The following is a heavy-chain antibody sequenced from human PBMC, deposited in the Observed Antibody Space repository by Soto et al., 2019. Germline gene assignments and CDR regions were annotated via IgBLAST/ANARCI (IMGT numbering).Heavy chain of an antibody. D-gene: IGHD5-18*01. CDR2: INPSGGST. CDR1: GYTFTSYY. V-gene: IGHV1-46*01. CDR3: ASHFNSNGPFHGMDV. J-gene: IGHJ6*02. Sequence: ASVKVSCKASGYTFTSYYMHWVRQAPGQGLEWMGIINPSGGSTSYAQKFQGRVTMTRDTSTSTVYMELSSLRSEDTAVYYCASHFNSNGPFHGMDVWGQGTTVTVSS.